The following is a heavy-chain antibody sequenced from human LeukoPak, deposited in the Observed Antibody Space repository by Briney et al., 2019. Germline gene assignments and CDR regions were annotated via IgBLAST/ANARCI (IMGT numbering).Heavy chain of an antibody. CDR2: IYYSGST. D-gene: IGHD6-13*01. CDR1: GGSISSSSYY. J-gene: IGHJ5*02. CDR3: ASGRYSSSRRFDP. Sequence: PSETLSLTCTVSGGSISSSSYYWGWIRQPPGKGLEWIGSIYYSGSTYYNPSLKSRVTISVDTSKNQFSLKLSSVTAADTAVYYCASGRYSSSRRFDPWGQGTLVTVSS. V-gene: IGHV4-39*07.